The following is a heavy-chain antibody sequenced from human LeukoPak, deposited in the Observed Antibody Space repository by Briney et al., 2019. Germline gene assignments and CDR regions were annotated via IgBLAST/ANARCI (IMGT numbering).Heavy chain of an antibody. CDR2: ISSAGTT. Sequence: GGSLRLSCAASGFTLSSSYMSWVRQAPGKGLEWVSIISSAGTTYYSNSVKGRFTISRDNSKNTVYLQVNSLRDEDTAVYYCARDLEAANTYYFDYWGQGTMVTVSS. CDR3: ARDLEAANTYYFDY. V-gene: IGHV3-66*01. CDR1: GFTLSSSY. D-gene: IGHD6-13*01. J-gene: IGHJ4*02.